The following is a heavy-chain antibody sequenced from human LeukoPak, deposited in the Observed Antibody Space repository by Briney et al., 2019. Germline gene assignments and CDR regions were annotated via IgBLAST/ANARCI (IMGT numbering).Heavy chain of an antibody. Sequence: GGSLRLSCAASGFTVSSNYMSWVRQAPGKGLEWVSVIYSGGSTYYADSVKGRFTISRDNSKNTLYLQMNSLRAEDTAVYYCARDHGSGYYRDAFDIWGQGTMVTVSS. V-gene: IGHV3-53*01. CDR2: IYSGGST. J-gene: IGHJ3*02. D-gene: IGHD3-3*01. CDR3: ARDHGSGYYRDAFDI. CDR1: GFTVSSNY.